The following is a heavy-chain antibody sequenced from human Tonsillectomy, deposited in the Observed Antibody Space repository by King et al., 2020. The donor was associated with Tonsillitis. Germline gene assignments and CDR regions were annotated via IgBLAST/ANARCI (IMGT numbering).Heavy chain of an antibody. V-gene: IGHV4-34*01. J-gene: IGHJ6*03. CDR2: INHSGST. Sequence: VQLQQWGAGLLKPSETLSLTCAVYGGSFSGYYWSWIRQPPGKGLEWIGEINHSGSTNYNPSLKSRVTISVDTSKNQFSLKLSSVTAADTAVYYCARGFSSSWDYYYYYMDVWGKGTTVTVSS. CDR3: ARGFSSSWDYYYYYMDV. D-gene: IGHD6-13*01. CDR1: GGSFSGYY.